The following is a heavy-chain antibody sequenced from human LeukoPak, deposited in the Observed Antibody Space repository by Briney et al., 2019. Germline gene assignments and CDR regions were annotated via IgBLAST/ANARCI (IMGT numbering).Heavy chain of an antibody. CDR1: GYTFTGYY. CDR3: ARPYSSGWYVLDY. V-gene: IGHV1-2*02. Sequence: ASVKVSCKASGYTFTGYYMHWVRQAPGQGLEWMGWINPNSGGTNYAQKFQGRVTMTRDTSISTAYMELSRLRSDDTPVYYCARPYSSGWYVLDYWGQGTLVTVSS. D-gene: IGHD6-19*01. J-gene: IGHJ4*02. CDR2: INPNSGGT.